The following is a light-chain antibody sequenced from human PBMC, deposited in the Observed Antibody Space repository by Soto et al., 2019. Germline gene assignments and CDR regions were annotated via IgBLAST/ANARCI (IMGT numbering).Light chain of an antibody. Sequence: EVVLTQSPGTLSLSPGERATSPCRARQSVTAASLACSQQKPGQAPRLLTHGTSSRDPGIPDRFSGSGSGTDFTLTISRLESEDFAVYYCQQYGKTCGQGPKVEVK. V-gene: IGKV3-20*01. CDR2: GTS. J-gene: IGKJ1*01. CDR3: QQYGKT. CDR1: QSVTAAS.